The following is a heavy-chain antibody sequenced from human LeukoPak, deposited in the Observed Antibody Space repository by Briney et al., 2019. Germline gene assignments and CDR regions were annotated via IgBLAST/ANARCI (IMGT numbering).Heavy chain of an antibody. D-gene: IGHD1-14*01. J-gene: IGHJ4*02. V-gene: IGHV3-11*06. Sequence: GGSPRLSCAASGFTFSDYYMSWIRQAPGKGLEWVSYISSSSSHTNYADSVKGRFTISRDNAKNSLYLQMNSLRAEDTAVYYCARAASRTVFDYWGQGTLVTVSS. CDR2: ISSSSSHT. CDR3: ARAASRTVFDY. CDR1: GFTFSDYY.